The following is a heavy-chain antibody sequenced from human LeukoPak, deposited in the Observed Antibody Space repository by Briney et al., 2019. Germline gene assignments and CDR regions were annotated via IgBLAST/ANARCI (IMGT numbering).Heavy chain of an antibody. J-gene: IGHJ3*02. CDR3: ARVEEGCSGGSCYHHAFDI. V-gene: IGHV4-39*07. CDR1: GGSISSGGYY. D-gene: IGHD2-15*01. Sequence: SETLSLTCTVSGGSISSGGYYWSWIRQPPGKGLEWIGEINHSGSTNYNPSLKSRVTISVDTSKNQFSLKLSSVTAADTAVYYCARVEEGCSGGSCYHHAFDIWGQGTMVTVSS. CDR2: INHSGST.